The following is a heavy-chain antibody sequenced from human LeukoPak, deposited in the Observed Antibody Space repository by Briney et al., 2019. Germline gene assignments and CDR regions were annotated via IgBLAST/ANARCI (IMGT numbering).Heavy chain of an antibody. V-gene: IGHV1-8*01. CDR3: ARGLGAPPFWYYYYCMDV. D-gene: IGHD3-3*01. Sequence: ASVKVSCKASGYTFTSYDINWVRQAPGQGLEWMGWMNPNSGNTGYAQKFQGRVTMTRNTSISTAYMELSSLRSAGTAVYYCARGLGAPPFWYYYYCMDVWGKGTTVTVSS. CDR2: MNPNSGNT. CDR1: GYTFTSYD. J-gene: IGHJ6*03.